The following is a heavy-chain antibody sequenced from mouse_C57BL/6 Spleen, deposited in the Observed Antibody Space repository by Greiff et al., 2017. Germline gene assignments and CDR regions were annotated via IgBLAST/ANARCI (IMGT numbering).Heavy chain of an antibody. Sequence: VQLQQSGPELVKPGASVKISCKASGYAFSSSWMNWVKQRPGKGLEWIGRIYPGDGDTNYNGKFKGKATLTADKSSRTAYMQLSSLTSEDSAVYFCARGYDYEGYWGQGTTLTVSS. D-gene: IGHD2-4*01. V-gene: IGHV1-82*01. CDR2: IYPGDGDT. J-gene: IGHJ2*01. CDR3: ARGYDYEGY. CDR1: GYAFSSSW.